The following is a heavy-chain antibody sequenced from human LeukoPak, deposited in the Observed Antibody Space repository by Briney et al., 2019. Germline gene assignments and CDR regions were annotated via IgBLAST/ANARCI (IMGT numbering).Heavy chain of an antibody. D-gene: IGHD3-10*01. V-gene: IGHV4-61*02. CDR2: IYTSGTT. Sequence: PSETLSLTCTVSGGSISSSNYYWSWIRQPAGKGLEWIGRIYTSGTTNYNPSLKSRVTISIDTSKNQFSLKLSSVTAADTAVYYCARGGVVRGLVDVWGKGTTVTISS. CDR3: ARGGVVRGLVDV. J-gene: IGHJ6*04. CDR1: GGSISSSNYY.